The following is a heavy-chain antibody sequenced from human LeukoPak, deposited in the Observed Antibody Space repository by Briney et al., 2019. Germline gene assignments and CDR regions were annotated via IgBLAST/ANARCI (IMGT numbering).Heavy chain of an antibody. CDR2: ISSSGSTI. CDR1: GFTFSDYY. J-gene: IGHJ4*02. Sequence: GGSLRLSCAASGFTFSDYYMSWIRQAPGKGLEWGSYISSSGSTIYYADSVKGRFTISRDNAKNSLYLQMNSLRAEDTAVYYCARDTHYDFWSGYILDYWGQGTLVTVSS. V-gene: IGHV3-11*04. CDR3: ARDTHYDFWSGYILDY. D-gene: IGHD3-3*01.